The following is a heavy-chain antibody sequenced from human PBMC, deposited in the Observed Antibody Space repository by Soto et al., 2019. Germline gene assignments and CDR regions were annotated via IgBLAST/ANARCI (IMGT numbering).Heavy chain of an antibody. CDR3: ARIGPYCGGDCYPDFDF. D-gene: IGHD2-21*02. CDR2: VSGSGGGT. CDR1: GFTFNTYG. J-gene: IGHJ4*02. Sequence: GSLRLSCAASGFTFNTYGMTWVRQAPGKGLEWVSTVSGSGGGTYYADSVKGRFTISRVNSKNTMYLQMSNLRAEDTAVYFCARIGPYCGGDCYPDFDFWGLGTPVTVSS. V-gene: IGHV3-23*01.